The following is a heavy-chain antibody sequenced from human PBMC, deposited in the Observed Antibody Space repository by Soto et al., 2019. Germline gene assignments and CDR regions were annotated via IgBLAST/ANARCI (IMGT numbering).Heavy chain of an antibody. Sequence: GSLIVSCVSHVFTLGDYAMGWLRQAAGKGLEWAGFIRSKAYGGTTEYAASVKGRFTISRDDSKSIAYLQMNSLKTEDTAVYYCTRDRRSSSWYYFDYWGQGTMVPVS. CDR3: TRDRRSSSWYYFDY. J-gene: IGHJ4*02. V-gene: IGHV3-49*03. CDR2: IRSKAYGGTT. CDR1: VFTLGDYA. D-gene: IGHD6-13*01.